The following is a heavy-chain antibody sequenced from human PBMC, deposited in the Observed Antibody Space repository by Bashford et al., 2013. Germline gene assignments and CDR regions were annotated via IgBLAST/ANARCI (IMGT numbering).Heavy chain of an antibody. CDR2: ITSSSVTT. CDR3: ARDMIDQLGYFDS. Sequence: VRQAPGKGLEWVSYITSSSVTTYYADSVRGRFTISRDNDKNSIYLQMDSLRDEDTGVYYCARDMIDQLGYFDSWGQGILVTVSS. J-gene: IGHJ4*02. D-gene: IGHD3-22*01. V-gene: IGHV3-48*02.